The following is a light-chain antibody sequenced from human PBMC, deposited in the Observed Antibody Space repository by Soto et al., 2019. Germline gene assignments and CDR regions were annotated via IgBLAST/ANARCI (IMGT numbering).Light chain of an antibody. V-gene: IGLV4-69*01. CDR2: LNSDDSH. Sequence: QLVLTQSPSASASLGASVRLTCTLSSGHSSYAIAWHQQQPEKGPRYLMKLNSDDSHSKGDGIPDRFSVSSSGAERYLTISSLQSEDEADYYCQTWGTGIHVVFGGGTKLTVL. CDR3: QTWGTGIHVV. CDR1: SGHSSYA. J-gene: IGLJ2*01.